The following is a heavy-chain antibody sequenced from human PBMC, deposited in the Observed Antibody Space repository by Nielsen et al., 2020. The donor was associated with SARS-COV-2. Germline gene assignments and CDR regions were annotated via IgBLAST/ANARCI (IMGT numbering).Heavy chain of an antibody. Sequence: SVKVSCKASGYTFSSYAISWVRQAPGQGLEWMGRIIPILGIANYAQKFQGRVTITADKSTSTAYMELSSLRSEDTAVYYCAREGCSGGSCPMDVWGQGTTVTVSS. CDR1: GYTFSSYA. D-gene: IGHD2-15*01. J-gene: IGHJ6*02. CDR2: IIPILGIA. V-gene: IGHV1-69*04. CDR3: AREGCSGGSCPMDV.